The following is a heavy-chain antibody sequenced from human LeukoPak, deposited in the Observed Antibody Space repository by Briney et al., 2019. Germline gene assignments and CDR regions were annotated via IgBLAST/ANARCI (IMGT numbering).Heavy chain of an antibody. CDR2: IRYDGSNK. V-gene: IGHV3-30*02. CDR1: GFTFSSYG. Sequence: GGSLRLSCAASGFTFSSYGMHWVRQAPGKGLEWVAFIRYDGSNKYYADSVKGRFTISRDNSKNTLYLQMNSLRAVDTAVYYCARLGAPYYYDSSGYYHDYWGQGTLVTVSS. CDR3: ARLGAPYYYDSSGYYHDY. D-gene: IGHD3-22*01. J-gene: IGHJ4*02.